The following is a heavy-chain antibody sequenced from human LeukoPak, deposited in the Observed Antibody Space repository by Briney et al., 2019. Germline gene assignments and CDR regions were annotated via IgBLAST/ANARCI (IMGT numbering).Heavy chain of an antibody. CDR2: TYYRSKWYN. J-gene: IGHJ6*02. V-gene: IGHV6-1*01. CDR3: AKGSLASPYYYYYYGMDV. Sequence: SQTLSLTCAISGDSVSSNSAAWNWIRQSPPRGLEWLGRTYYRSKWYNDYAVSVKSRITINPDTSKNQFSLQLNSVTPEDTAVYYCAKGSLASPYYYYYYGMDVWGQGTTVTVSS. CDR1: GDSVSSNSAA.